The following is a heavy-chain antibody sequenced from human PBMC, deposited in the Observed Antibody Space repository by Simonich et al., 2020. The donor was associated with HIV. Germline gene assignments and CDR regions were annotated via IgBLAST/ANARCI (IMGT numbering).Heavy chain of an antibody. CDR3: ARGFYQRLYYFDY. V-gene: IGHV4-34*01. Sequence: QVQLQQWGAGLLKPSETLSLTCAVYGGSFSGYYWSWIRQPPGKGLEWIGEINHSGSTNYNPSIKSRVTISVDTSKNQCSLKLSSVTAADTAVYYCARGFYQRLYYFDYWGQGTLVTVSS. CDR2: INHSGST. CDR1: GGSFSGYY. D-gene: IGHD2-2*01. J-gene: IGHJ4*02.